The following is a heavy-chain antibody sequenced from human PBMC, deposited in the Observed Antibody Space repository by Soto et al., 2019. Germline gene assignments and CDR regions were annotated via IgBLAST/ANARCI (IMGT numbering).Heavy chain of an antibody. V-gene: IGHV1-18*01. Sequence: QVQLVQSGPEVRKPGASVKVSCEASGYTFTTSGISWVRQVPGQGLEWMGWISTYNGDTNSAQNFQGRVLMTADTSTGTAYMEVMRLKSDETAVYYCESQGSWPYDCSGLDVWGQGTTVTVSS. D-gene: IGHD1-26*01. CDR3: ESQGSWPYDCSGLDV. J-gene: IGHJ6*02. CDR1: GYTFTTSG. CDR2: ISTYNGDT.